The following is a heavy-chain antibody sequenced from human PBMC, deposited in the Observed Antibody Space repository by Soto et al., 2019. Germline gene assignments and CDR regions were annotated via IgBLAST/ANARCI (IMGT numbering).Heavy chain of an antibody. Sequence: GASVKVSCKASGGTFSSYAIIWVRQAPGQGLEWMGGIIPIFGTANYAQKFQGRVTITADESTSTAYMELSSLRSEDTAVYYCARLEMTGSGTNNWFDPWGQGTLVTVSS. D-gene: IGHD3-10*01. CDR2: IIPIFGTA. CDR1: GGTFSSYA. J-gene: IGHJ5*02. V-gene: IGHV1-69*13. CDR3: ARLEMTGSGTNNWFDP.